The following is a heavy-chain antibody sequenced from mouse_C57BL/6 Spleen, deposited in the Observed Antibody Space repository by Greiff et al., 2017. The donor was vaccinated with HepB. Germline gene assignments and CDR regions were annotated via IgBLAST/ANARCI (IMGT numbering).Heavy chain of an antibody. CDR1: GYSITSGYY. CDR2: ISYDGSN. Sequence: EVQLQQSGPGLVKPSQSLSLTCSVTGYSITSGYYWNWIRQFPGNKLEWMGYISYDGSNNYNPSLKNRISITRDTSKNQLFLKLNSVTTEDTATYYCARQDTTVVTPYYYAMDYWGQGTSVTVSS. J-gene: IGHJ4*01. CDR3: ARQDTTVVTPYYYAMDY. D-gene: IGHD1-1*01. V-gene: IGHV3-6*01.